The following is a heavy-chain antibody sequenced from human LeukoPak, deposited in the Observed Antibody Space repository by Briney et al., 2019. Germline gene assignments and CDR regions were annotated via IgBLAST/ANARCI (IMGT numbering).Heavy chain of an antibody. V-gene: IGHV3-30*18. Sequence: GRSLRLSCAASGFTFSGYGMHWVRQAPGKGLEWVAVISYDGSNKYYADSVKGRFTISRDNSKNTLFLQMNSLRAEDTAVYHCANSYSSSWYYSYYGMDVWGQGTTVTVSS. CDR3: ANSYSSSWYYSYYGMDV. CDR2: ISYDGSNK. D-gene: IGHD6-13*01. CDR1: GFTFSGYG. J-gene: IGHJ6*02.